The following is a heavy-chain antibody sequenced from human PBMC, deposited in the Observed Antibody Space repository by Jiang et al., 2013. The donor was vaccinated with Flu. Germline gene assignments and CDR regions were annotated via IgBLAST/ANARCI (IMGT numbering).Heavy chain of an antibody. CDR2: IYYSGST. Sequence: LLKPSETLSLTCTVSGGSVNSGSYYWSWIRQPPGKGLEWIGYIYYSGSTNYNPSLKSRVTISVDTSKNQFSLKLSSVTAADTAVYYCARVRGSREYWGQGTLVTVSS. J-gene: IGHJ4*02. V-gene: IGHV4-61*01. CDR1: GGSVNSGSYY. CDR3: ARVRGSREY. D-gene: IGHD3-10*01.